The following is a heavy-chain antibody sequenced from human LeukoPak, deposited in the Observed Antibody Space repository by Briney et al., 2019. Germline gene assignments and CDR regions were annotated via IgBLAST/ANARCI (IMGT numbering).Heavy chain of an antibody. V-gene: IGHV3-30*18. CDR1: GFTFSSYG. CDR2: ISYDGSNK. D-gene: IGHD3-9*01. CDR3: AKGPGSYFDWLQGLGDY. Sequence: GGSLRLSCAASGFTFSSYGMHWVRQAPGKGLEWVAVISYDGSNKYYADSVKGRFTISRDNSKNTLYLQMNSLRAEDTAVYYCAKGPGSYFDWLQGLGDYWGQGTLVTVSS. J-gene: IGHJ4*02.